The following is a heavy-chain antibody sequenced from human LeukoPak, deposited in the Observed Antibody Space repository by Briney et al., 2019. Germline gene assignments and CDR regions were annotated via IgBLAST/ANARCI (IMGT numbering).Heavy chain of an antibody. CDR3: ARGYRNTYYYGSGSYTLDY. D-gene: IGHD3-10*01. J-gene: IGHJ4*02. CDR1: GFTVSSNY. CDR2: IYSDGST. V-gene: IGHV3-53*01. Sequence: GGSLRLSCAASGFTVSSNYMTWVRQAPGKGLEWVSIIYSDGSTFYADSVKGRFTISRDNSKNTLYLQMNSLRAEDTAVYYCARGYRNTYYYGSGSYTLDYWGQGTLVTVSS.